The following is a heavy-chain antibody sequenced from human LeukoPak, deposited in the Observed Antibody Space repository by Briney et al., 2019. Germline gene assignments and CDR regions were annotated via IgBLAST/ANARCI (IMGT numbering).Heavy chain of an antibody. J-gene: IGHJ6*03. CDR2: IGTTGDT. V-gene: IGHV3-13*01. CDR1: GFTFTTYD. CDR3: ARCFGYSNGWHYNYYYMDV. Sequence: GGSLRLSCAASGFTFTTYDMHWVRQATGKGLEWVSAIGTTGDTYYPGSVKGRFTISRDNVKNSLFLQMNSLRAEDTAVYYCARCFGYSNGWHYNYYYMDVWGRGTTVTVSS. D-gene: IGHD6-19*01.